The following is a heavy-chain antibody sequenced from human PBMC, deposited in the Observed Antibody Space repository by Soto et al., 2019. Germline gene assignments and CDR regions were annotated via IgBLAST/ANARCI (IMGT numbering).Heavy chain of an antibody. D-gene: IGHD3-9*01. J-gene: IGHJ5*02. CDR1: GGSISSYY. V-gene: IGHV4-59*01. CDR3: ARDPGARYYDILTGYPGNWFDP. Sequence: SETLSLTCTVSGGSISSYYWSWIRQPPGKGLEWIGYIYYSGSTNYNPSLKSRVTISVDTSKNQFSLKLSSVTAADTAVYYCARDPGARYYDILTGYPGNWFDPWGQGPLITVSS. CDR2: IYYSGST.